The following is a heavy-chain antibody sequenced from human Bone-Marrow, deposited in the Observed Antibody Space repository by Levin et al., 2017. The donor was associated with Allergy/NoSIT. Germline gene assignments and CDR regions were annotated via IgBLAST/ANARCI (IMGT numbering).Heavy chain of an antibody. Sequence: GGSLRLSCEGSGFTFGDFALSWFRQSPGKGLEWVGFVRRRAFGGTKQYAASVTGRFSISRDDSKNIAYLQMNSLKTEDTGVYYCTRLGGETAAIEYYSFHYGFDLWGQGTTVTVSS. CDR2: VRRRAFGGTK. J-gene: IGHJ6*02. V-gene: IGHV3-49*03. D-gene: IGHD3-16*01. CDR1: GFTFGDFA. CDR3: TRLGGETAAIEYYSFHYGFDL.